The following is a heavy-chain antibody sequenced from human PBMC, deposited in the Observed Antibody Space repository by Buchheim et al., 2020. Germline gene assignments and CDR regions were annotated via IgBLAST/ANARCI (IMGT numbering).Heavy chain of an antibody. J-gene: IGHJ6*02. CDR3: ARDRGSGWSYYYYGWDV. CDR1: GFTFSHYA. V-gene: IGHV3-30*04. CDR2: ISYDGSTI. D-gene: IGHD6-19*01. Sequence: QVQLVESGGGVVQPGRSLRLSCAASGFTFSHYAVHWVRQAPGKGLEWVAVISYDGSTIYYADSVKGRFTFSRDNSKNTLSLQMNSLRAEDTAVYYCARDRGSGWSYYYYGWDVWGQGTT.